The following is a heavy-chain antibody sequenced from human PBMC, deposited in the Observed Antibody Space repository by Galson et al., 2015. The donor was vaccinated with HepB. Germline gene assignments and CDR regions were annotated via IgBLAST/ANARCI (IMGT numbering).Heavy chain of an antibody. CDR1: GGTFSSYA. Sequence: VKVSCKASGGTFSSYAISWVRQAPGQGLEWMGGIITIFGIANYAQKFQGRVTITADESTSTAYMELSSLRSEDTAVYYCARTIFGVVKYYYGMDVWGQGTTVTVSS. V-gene: IGHV1-69*13. CDR3: ARTIFGVVKYYYGMDV. CDR2: IITIFGIA. D-gene: IGHD3-3*01. J-gene: IGHJ6*02.